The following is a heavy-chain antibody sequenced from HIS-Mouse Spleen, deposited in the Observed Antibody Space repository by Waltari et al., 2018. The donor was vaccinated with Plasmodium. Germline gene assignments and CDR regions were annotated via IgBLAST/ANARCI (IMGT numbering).Heavy chain of an antibody. D-gene: IGHD2-15*01. V-gene: IGHV3-30-3*01. Sequence: QVEMVESGGGVVQPGGFLRLSCAAFGFTVNRYSIHWVGQVPGKGLEWVAVISYDGSNKYCADSVKGRFTISRDNSKNTLYLQMNSLRAEDTAVYYCARDRRLAFDYWGQGTLVTVSS. J-gene: IGHJ4*02. CDR1: GFTVNRYS. CDR3: ARDRRLAFDY. CDR2: ISYDGSNK.